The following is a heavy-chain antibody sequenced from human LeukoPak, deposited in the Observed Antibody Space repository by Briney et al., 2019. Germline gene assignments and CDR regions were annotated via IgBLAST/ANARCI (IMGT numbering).Heavy chain of an antibody. CDR1: GFDFSRNY. CDR3: AKVRGVTIFSDY. CDR2: IGTGTSAI. Sequence: GESLKISCVASGFDFSRNYMMWVRQAPGKGLEWVAHIGTGTSAIYYADSVKGRFTISRDDAKNSLYLQMNSLRDEDMAVYYCAKVRGVTIFSDYWGQGTLVSVSS. D-gene: IGHD3-10*01. J-gene: IGHJ4*02. V-gene: IGHV3-48*02.